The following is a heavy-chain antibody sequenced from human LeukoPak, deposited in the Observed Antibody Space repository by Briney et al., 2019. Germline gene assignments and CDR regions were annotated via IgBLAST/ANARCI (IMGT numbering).Heavy chain of an antibody. CDR2: ISGSGGST. CDR1: GFTFSSYA. J-gene: IGHJ4*02. Sequence: PGGSLRLSCAASGFTFSSYAMTWVRQAPGKGLEWVSAISGSGGSTYYADSVKGRFTISRDNSKNTLYLQMNSLRAEDTAVYYCAKGPFGGQWLVREGKDDDYWGQGTLVTVSS. V-gene: IGHV3-23*01. CDR3: AKGPFGGQWLVREGKDDDY. D-gene: IGHD6-19*01.